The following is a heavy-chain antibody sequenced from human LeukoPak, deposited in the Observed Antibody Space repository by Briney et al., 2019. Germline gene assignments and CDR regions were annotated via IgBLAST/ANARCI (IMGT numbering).Heavy chain of an antibody. D-gene: IGHD3-9*01. J-gene: IGHJ4*02. CDR3: ARGLYYDILTGWFSLDY. CDR1: GGSISSSSYY. V-gene: IGHV4-39*07. CDR2: IYYSGST. Sequence: PSETLSLTCTVSGGSISSSSYYWGWIRQPPGKGLEWIGSIYYSGSTYYNPSLKSRVTISVDTSKNQFSLKLSSVTAADTAVYYCARGLYYDILTGWFSLDYWGQGTLVTVSS.